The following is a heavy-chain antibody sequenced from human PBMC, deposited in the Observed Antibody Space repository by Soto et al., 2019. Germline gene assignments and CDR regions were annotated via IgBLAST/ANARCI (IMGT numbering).Heavy chain of an antibody. V-gene: IGHV4-31*03. D-gene: IGHD4-17*01. Sequence: QVQLQESGPGLVKPSQTLSLTCTVSGGSISSGGYYWSWIRQHPGKGLEWIGYIYHSGSTYYNPSLKSRVTRSVDTSKNQFSLKLSSVTAADTAVYYCARDDYGDYGMDVWGQGTTVTVSS. CDR2: IYHSGST. J-gene: IGHJ6*02. CDR3: ARDDYGDYGMDV. CDR1: GGSISSGGYY.